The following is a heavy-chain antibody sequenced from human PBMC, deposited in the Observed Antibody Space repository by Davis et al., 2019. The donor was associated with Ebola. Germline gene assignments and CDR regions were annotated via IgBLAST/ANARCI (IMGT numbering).Heavy chain of an antibody. V-gene: IGHV3-23*01. Sequence: GESLKISCAASGFTFSSYAMSWVRQAPGKGLEWVSAISGSGGSTYYADSVKGRFTISRDNSKNTLYLQMNSLRAEDTAVYYCAKDGREYDFWSGFNYYYYMDVWGKGTTVTVSS. CDR2: ISGSGGST. CDR1: GFTFSSYA. J-gene: IGHJ6*03. CDR3: AKDGREYDFWSGFNYYYYMDV. D-gene: IGHD3-3*01.